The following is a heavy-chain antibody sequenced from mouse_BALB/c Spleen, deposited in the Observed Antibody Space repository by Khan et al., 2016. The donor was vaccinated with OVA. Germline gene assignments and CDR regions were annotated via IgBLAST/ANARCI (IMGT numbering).Heavy chain of an antibody. CDR2: INTNTGEP. J-gene: IGHJ3*01. CDR3: ARGNYVGSNSWFAY. D-gene: IGHD2-5*01. V-gene: IGHV9-3*02. CDR1: GYTFTNYG. Sequence: QIQLVQSGPELKKPGETVKISCKASGYTFTNYGINWVKQAPGKGLKWMGWINTNTGEPTYAEEFKGRFAFSLETSASTAYLQLNNLKNEDTATYFSARGNYVGSNSWFAYWGQGTLVTVSA.